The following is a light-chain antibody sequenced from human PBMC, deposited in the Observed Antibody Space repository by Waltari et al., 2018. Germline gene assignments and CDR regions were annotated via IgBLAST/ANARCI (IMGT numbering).Light chain of an antibody. CDR1: KWGDTY. CDR2: QDI. Sequence: SYDLTQPPSVSVSPGQTASITCSGDKWGDTYACWYQQKPGQSPVLVIYQDIKRPSGIPARFSGANSGNTATLTIRGTQAMDEADYYCQAWDSSTVVFGGGTKLTVL. J-gene: IGLJ2*01. V-gene: IGLV3-1*01. CDR3: QAWDSSTVV.